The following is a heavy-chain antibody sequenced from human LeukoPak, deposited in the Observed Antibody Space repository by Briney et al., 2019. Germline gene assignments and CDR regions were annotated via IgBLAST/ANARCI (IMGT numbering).Heavy chain of an antibody. V-gene: IGHV1-46*01. CDR3: ARGLGGLARGNYYYYYMDV. J-gene: IGHJ6*03. Sequence: ASVKVSCKASGYTFTSYYMHWVRQAPGQGLEWMGIINPSGGSTSYAQKFQGRVTITRNTSISTAYMELSSLRSEDTAVYYCARGLGGLARGNYYYYYMDVWGKGTMVTVSS. CDR1: GYTFTSYY. D-gene: IGHD3-16*01. CDR2: INPSGGST.